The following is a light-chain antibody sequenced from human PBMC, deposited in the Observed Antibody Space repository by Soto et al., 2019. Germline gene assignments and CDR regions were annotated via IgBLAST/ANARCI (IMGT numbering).Light chain of an antibody. Sequence: DIQMTQYPSTLSASVGDRVTITCRASQSISAWLAWYQQKPGKAPKLLIYDASSLESGVPSRFSGSGSGTEFTLTISSLQPDDVATYYCQQYNSYWTFGQGTKVDIK. CDR3: QQYNSYWT. J-gene: IGKJ1*01. CDR1: QSISAW. CDR2: DAS. V-gene: IGKV1-5*01.